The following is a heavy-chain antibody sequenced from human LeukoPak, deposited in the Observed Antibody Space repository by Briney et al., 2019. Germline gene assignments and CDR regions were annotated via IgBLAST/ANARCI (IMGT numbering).Heavy chain of an antibody. CDR1: GFPFSSYA. Sequence: GGSLRLSCAASGFPFSSYAMTWVRQAPGKGLEWVSSISGDGATTYHADSVKGRFTISRDNAKNTVYLGISILVAEDTAVYYCARSFRSFISATWFLSFVSWGPGTLVTVSS. CDR2: ISGDGATT. CDR3: ARSFRSFISATWFLSFVS. D-gene: IGHD3-10*01. J-gene: IGHJ4*02. V-gene: IGHV3-23*01.